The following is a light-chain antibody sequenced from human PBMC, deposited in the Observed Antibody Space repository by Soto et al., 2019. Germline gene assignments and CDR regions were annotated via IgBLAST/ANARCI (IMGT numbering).Light chain of an antibody. J-gene: IGKJ1*01. CDR3: QQSYSTLWT. V-gene: IGKV3-20*01. CDR2: GTS. Sequence: EVGLSQSPGTVSLSQGERATLSCRASERIYSAYLGWYQQKPGQAPRLLIYGTSSRATGIPDRFSGSGSGTDFTLTISSLQPEDFATYYCQQSYSTLWTFGQGANVDIK. CDR1: ERIYSAY.